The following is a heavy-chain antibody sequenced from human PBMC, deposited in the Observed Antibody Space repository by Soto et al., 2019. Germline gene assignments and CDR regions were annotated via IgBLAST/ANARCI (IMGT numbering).Heavy chain of an antibody. CDR3: ARDDYADYYDSSGYEY. D-gene: IGHD3-22*01. V-gene: IGHV3-23*01. CDR1: GFTLSYNG. CDR2: VSPNGQGI. Sequence: GGSLRLSCAASGFTLSYNGMSWVRQAPGKGLEWVSAVSPNGQGIYYADSVKGRFTISRDNSKNTLYLQMNSLRAEDTAVYYCARDDYADYYDSSGYEYWGQGTLVTVSS. J-gene: IGHJ4*02.